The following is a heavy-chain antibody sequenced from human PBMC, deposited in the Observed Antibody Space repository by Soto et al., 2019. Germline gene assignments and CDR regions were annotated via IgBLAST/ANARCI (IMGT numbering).Heavy chain of an antibody. V-gene: IGHV1-2*02. D-gene: IGHD1-26*01. CDR3: ARDLAKGGGSAGFDY. CDR1: GYTFTVYY. Sequence: QVQLVQSGAEVKKPGASVNVSCKSSGYTFTVYYMHWVRQAPGPGLERMGWINPKSGGTMYPQKFQGRVSMTWDTSISTAYMALTRLRSEDTAVYYCARDLAKGGGSAGFDYWGQGTLVTVSS. J-gene: IGHJ4*02. CDR2: INPKSGGT.